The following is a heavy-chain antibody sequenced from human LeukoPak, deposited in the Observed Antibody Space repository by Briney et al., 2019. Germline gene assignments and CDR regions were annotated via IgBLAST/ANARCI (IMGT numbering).Heavy chain of an antibody. CDR1: GFTFSRYA. CDR2: ISDDGTFT. V-gene: IGHV3-30-3*01. J-gene: IGHJ4*02. CDR3: ARDPYRDAPDYFDY. Sequence: GGSLRLSCAASGFTFSRYAMHWVRQAPGKGLEWVAVISDDGTFTLYGDSVRGRFTISRDSSKNTLYLQMNCLRLEDTAVYYCARDPYRDAPDYFDYWGQGTLVTVSS.